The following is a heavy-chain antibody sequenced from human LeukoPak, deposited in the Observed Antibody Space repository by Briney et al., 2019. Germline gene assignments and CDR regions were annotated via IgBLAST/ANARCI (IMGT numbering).Heavy chain of an antibody. D-gene: IGHD3-10*01. V-gene: IGHV3-30*18. CDR1: GFTFSSYG. J-gene: IGHJ6*02. CDR3: AKDGGLRITMVRGAVLYGMDV. Sequence: GGSLRLSCAASGFTFSSYGMHWVRQAPGKGLGWVAVISYDGSNKYYADSVKGRFTISRDNSKNTLYLQMNSLRAEDTAVYYCAKDGGLRITMVRGAVLYGMDVWGQGTTVTVSS. CDR2: ISYDGSNK.